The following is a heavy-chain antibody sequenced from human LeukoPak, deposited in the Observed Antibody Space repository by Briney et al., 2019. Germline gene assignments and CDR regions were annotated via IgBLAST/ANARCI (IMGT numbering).Heavy chain of an antibody. CDR3: VKDPAVAGTRYFDY. Sequence: GGSLRLSCSASGFTFSSYAMHWVRQAPGRGLEYVSAISSNGGSTYYADSVKGGFTISRDNSKNTLYLQMSSLRAEDTAVYYCVKDPAVAGTRYFDYWGQGTLVTVSS. V-gene: IGHV3-64D*09. CDR2: ISSNGGST. D-gene: IGHD6-19*01. J-gene: IGHJ4*02. CDR1: GFTFSSYA.